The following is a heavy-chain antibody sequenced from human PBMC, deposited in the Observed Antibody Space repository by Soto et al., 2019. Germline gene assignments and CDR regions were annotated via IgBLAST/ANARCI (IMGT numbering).Heavy chain of an antibody. D-gene: IGHD3-22*01. V-gene: IGHV3-73*02. CDR3: TRTFCGSDYYSPDFDY. Sequence: EVQLVESGGDLVQPGGSLKLSCTASGFTFSGSAMHWVRQASGKGLEWVGHIRRRAKNYATVYAASVKGRFIISRDDSKNTGYLQMNSLNTADNAVYYCTRTFCGSDYYSPDFDYWGQGTLVTVSS. J-gene: IGHJ4*02. CDR2: IRRRAKNYAT. CDR1: GFTFSGSA.